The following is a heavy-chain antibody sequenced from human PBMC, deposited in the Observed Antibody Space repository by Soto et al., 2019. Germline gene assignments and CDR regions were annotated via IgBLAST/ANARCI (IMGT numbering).Heavy chain of an antibody. CDR1: GFTFSSYG. CDR2: ISYDGSNK. J-gene: IGHJ3*02. D-gene: IGHD3-9*01. CDR3: AKDPFYDMLTGYYDAFDI. V-gene: IGHV3-30*18. Sequence: QVQLVESGGGVVQPGRSLRLSCAASGFTFSSYGMHWVRQAPGKGLEWVAVISYDGSNKYYADSVKGRFTISRDNSKKPLYLPMSSLRAEDTAVYYCAKDPFYDMLTGYYDAFDIWGQGTMVTVSS.